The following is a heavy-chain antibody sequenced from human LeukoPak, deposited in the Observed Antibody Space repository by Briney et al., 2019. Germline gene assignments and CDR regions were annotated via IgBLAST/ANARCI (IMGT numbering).Heavy chain of an antibody. D-gene: IGHD3-9*01. CDR2: ISGSGDST. J-gene: IGHJ4*02. Sequence: PGGSLRLSCAASGFTFRTYAMSWVRQAPGKGLEWVSGISGSGDSTYYADSVKGRFTISRDNSKNTLYLQMNSLRAEDTAVYYCARDPYDILTGYLDYWGQGTLVTVSS. V-gene: IGHV3-23*01. CDR1: GFTFRTYA. CDR3: ARDPYDILTGYLDY.